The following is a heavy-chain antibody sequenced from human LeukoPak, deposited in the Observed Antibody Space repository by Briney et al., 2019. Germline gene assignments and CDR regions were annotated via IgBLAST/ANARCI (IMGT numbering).Heavy chain of an antibody. D-gene: IGHD2-15*01. J-gene: IGHJ4*02. CDR3: ARGQARDIDY. CDR2: MSPNSGNT. CDR1: GYTFTSYD. Sequence: ASVKVSCKASGYTFTSYDINGVRQATGQGLEWMGWMSPNSGNTGYAQKFQGRVTMTRNTSISTAYMELCSLRSEDTAVYYCARGQARDIDYWGQGTLVTVSS. V-gene: IGHV1-8*01.